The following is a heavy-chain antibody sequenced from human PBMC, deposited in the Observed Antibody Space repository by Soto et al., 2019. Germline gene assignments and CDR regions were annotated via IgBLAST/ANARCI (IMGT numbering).Heavy chain of an antibody. CDR3: TTQGFGGLHGLVDV. D-gene: IGHD3-10*01. Sequence: SETLSLTCTVSGGSISSFYWSWIRQPPGKGLEWIGYMYYSGSTSYNPSLKSRVSISVDTSKNQFSLKLTSVTAADTAVYYCTTQGFGGLHGLVDVWGQGTTVTVSS. CDR2: MYYSGST. J-gene: IGHJ6*02. V-gene: IGHV4-59*08. CDR1: GGSISSFY.